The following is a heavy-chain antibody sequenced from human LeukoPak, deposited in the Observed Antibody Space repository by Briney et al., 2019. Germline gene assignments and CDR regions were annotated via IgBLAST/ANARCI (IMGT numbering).Heavy chain of an antibody. CDR3: AKDGTPGDY. J-gene: IGHJ4*02. CDR1: GFTFSSYA. V-gene: IGHV3-23*01. D-gene: IGHD2-15*01. Sequence: PGGSLRLSCAASGFTFSSYAMSWVRQAPGKGLEWVSAISGSGGSTYYADSVKGRFTISRDNSKNTLYLQMSGLRADDTALYYCAKDGTPGDYWGQGTRVTVSS. CDR2: ISGSGGST.